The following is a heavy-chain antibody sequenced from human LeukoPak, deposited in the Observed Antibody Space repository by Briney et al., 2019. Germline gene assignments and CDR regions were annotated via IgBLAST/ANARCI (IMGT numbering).Heavy chain of an antibody. Sequence: SVKVSCKASGGTFSSYAISWVRQAPGQGLEWMGGIIPIFGTANYAQKFQGRVTITADESTSTAYMELSSLRSEDTAVYYCARDGRDSSSWYYYMDVWGKGTTVTVSS. CDR1: GGTFSSYA. J-gene: IGHJ6*03. D-gene: IGHD6-13*01. CDR3: ARDGRDSSSWYYYMDV. V-gene: IGHV1-69*13. CDR2: IIPIFGTA.